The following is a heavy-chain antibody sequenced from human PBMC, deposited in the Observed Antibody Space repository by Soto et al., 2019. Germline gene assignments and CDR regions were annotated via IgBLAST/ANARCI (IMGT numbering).Heavy chain of an antibody. Sequence: ASVKVSCKASGGTFSSYTISWVRQAPGQGLEWMGWINPNSGGTNYAQKFQGWVTMTRDTSISTAYMELSRLRSDDTAVYYCARAKYGDYGDYFDYWGQGTLVTVSS. CDR2: INPNSGGT. D-gene: IGHD4-17*01. CDR3: ARAKYGDYGDYFDY. CDR1: GGTFSSYT. J-gene: IGHJ4*02. V-gene: IGHV1-2*04.